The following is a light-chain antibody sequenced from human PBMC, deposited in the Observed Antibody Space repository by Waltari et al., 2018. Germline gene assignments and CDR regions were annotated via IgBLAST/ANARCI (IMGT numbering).Light chain of an antibody. V-gene: IGKV3-20*01. CDR3: QQYGTSPRT. CDR1: QSVSSNY. Sequence: EIVLTQSPGTLSLSPGERASLSCRTSQSVSSNYLAWYQQRPGQGPRLLIYGASSRAIGIPDRFSGSGSGTDFTLTISRLEPEDFAVYYCQQYGTSPRTFGQGTKVEIK. CDR2: GAS. J-gene: IGKJ1*01.